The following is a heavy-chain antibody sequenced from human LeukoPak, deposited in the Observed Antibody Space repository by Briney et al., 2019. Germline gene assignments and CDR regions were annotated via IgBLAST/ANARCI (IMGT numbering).Heavy chain of an antibody. Sequence: GRSLSLSCAPSGFTFSRDWMHWVRQAPGKGLVSVSRISDDGSITTYADSVKGRFPISRDNAKSTVFLQMNRLRAVATAVYFCVRRYYEYNVYDRHFDYWGQGILVTVSS. CDR1: GFTFSRDW. D-gene: IGHD5/OR15-5a*01. CDR3: VRRYYEYNVYDRHFDY. CDR2: ISDDGSIT. V-gene: IGHV3-74*03. J-gene: IGHJ4*02.